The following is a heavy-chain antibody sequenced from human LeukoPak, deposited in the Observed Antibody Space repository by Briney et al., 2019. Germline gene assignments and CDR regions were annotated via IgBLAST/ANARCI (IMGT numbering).Heavy chain of an antibody. Sequence: GGSLRLSCAASGFTVSSNYMSWVRQAPGKGLEWVPVIYIGGSTYYADSVKGRFTISRHNSKNTLYLQMNSLRAEDTAVYYCARGAAAGTWDYWGQGTLVTVSS. V-gene: IGHV3-53*04. J-gene: IGHJ4*02. CDR1: GFTVSSNY. CDR3: ARGAAAGTWDY. CDR2: IYIGGST. D-gene: IGHD6-13*01.